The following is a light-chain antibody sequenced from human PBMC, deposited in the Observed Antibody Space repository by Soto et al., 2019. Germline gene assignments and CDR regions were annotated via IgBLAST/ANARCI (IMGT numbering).Light chain of an antibody. CDR1: ASNIGGYNL. V-gene: IGLV2-23*01. CDR2: EGV. Sequence: QSVLTQPASVSGSPGQSITITCTGSASNIGGYNLVSWYQHHAGKAPKVIIYEGVKRPSGVSNRFSGFKSGTTASLTISGLQAEDEADYYCCSYVGATTYVFGSGTKGTVL. CDR3: CSYVGATTYV. J-gene: IGLJ1*01.